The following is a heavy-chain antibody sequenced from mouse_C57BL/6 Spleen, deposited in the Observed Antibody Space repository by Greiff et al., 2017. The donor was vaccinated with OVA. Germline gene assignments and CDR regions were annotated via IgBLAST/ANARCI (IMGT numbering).Heavy chain of an antibody. J-gene: IGHJ3*01. CDR1: GFTFSNYW. V-gene: IGHV6-3*01. CDR3: TPHWAGFAY. D-gene: IGHD4-1*01. Sequence: EVKVIESGGGLVQPGGSMKLSCVASGFTFSNYWMNWVRQSPEKGLEWVAQIRLKSDNYATHYAESVKGRFTISRDDSKSSVYLQMNNLRAEDTGIYYCTPHWAGFAYWGQGTLVTVSA. CDR2: IRLKSDNYAT.